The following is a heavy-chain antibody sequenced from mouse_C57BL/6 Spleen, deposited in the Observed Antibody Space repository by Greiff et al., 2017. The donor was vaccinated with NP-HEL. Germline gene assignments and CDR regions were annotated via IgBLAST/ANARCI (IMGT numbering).Heavy chain of an antibody. D-gene: IGHD1-1*01. CDR2: IDPENGDT. J-gene: IGHJ4*01. Sequence: EVQLQQSGAELVRPGASVKLSCTASGFNIKDDYMHWVKQRPEQGLEWIGWIDPENGDTEYASKFQGKATITADTSSNTAYLQLSSLTSEDTAVYYCTTGRYCGSSYVRTMDDWGQGTSVTVSS. CDR3: TTGRYCGSSYVRTMDD. CDR1: GFNIKDDY. V-gene: IGHV14-4*01.